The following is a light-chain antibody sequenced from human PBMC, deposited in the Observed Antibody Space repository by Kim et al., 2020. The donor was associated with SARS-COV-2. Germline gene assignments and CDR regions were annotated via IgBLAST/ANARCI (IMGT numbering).Light chain of an antibody. J-gene: IGKJ1*01. CDR3: QQNYSILGT. Sequence: DIQMTQSPSTLSASVGDRVTITCRASQSISSWLAWYQQKPGKAPKLLIYTASSLESGVPSRFSGSGSGTEFTLTISSLQPDDFATYYCQQNYSILGTFGEGTKVDIK. V-gene: IGKV1-5*03. CDR1: QSISSW. CDR2: TAS.